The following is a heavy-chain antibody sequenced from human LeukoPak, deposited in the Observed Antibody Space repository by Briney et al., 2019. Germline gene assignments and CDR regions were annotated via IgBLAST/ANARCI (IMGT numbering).Heavy chain of an antibody. CDR1: GFSINHYY. CDR2: IYTDGAT. CDR3: ARGQSYCGADCYSD. J-gene: IGHJ4*02. D-gene: IGHD2-21*02. Sequence: QSGGSLRLSCAASGFSINHYYMTWIRQAPGKGLDWVSVIYTDGATNYGDSVKGRFTISRDNSKNTLYLQMNSLRADDTAIYYCARGQSYCGADCYSDWGQGTLVTVSS. V-gene: IGHV3-66*01.